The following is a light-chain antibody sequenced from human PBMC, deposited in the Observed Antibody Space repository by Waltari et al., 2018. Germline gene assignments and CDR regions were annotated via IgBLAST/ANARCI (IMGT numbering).Light chain of an antibody. Sequence: DIQMTQSPSSLSASVGDRVTITCRASQRLNRYLNWYQQKPGKAPKLLIYGASSLQSGVPSGFSGSGSGTEFTLTISSLQPEDSATYYCQQSYSSPYTFGQGTKLEIK. V-gene: IGKV1-39*01. J-gene: IGKJ2*01. CDR3: QQSYSSPYT. CDR2: GAS. CDR1: QRLNRY.